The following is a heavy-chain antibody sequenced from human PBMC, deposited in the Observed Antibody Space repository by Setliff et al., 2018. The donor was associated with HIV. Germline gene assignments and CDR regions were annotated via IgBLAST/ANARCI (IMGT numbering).Heavy chain of an antibody. D-gene: IGHD6-19*01. CDR2: IHPGDSNT. Sequence: GESLKISCKGSGYSFTNYWIGWVRQMPGKGLEWMGIIHPGDSNTRYSPSFQGQVTISADKSVSTAYLQWSSLKASDTAIYYCARRGIGKYSTGWFDFWGQGTPVTVSS. V-gene: IGHV5-51*01. CDR3: ARRGIGKYSTGWFDF. J-gene: IGHJ4*02. CDR1: GYSFTNYW.